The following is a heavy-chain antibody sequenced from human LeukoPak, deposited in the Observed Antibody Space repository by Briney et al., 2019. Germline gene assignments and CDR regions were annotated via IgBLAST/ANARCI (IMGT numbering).Heavy chain of an antibody. CDR1: NAPITITKW. J-gene: IGHJ3*02. V-gene: IGHV4-4*03. CDR2: ISHTGST. CDR3: ASSSLVVVVTYGFDI. D-gene: IGHD2-21*01. Sequence: PPDTLSLTCSVSNAPITITKWWSWVRQPPGKGLEWIGEISHTGSTNYNPSFNSRVTMSVDKSKNEFSLNLESVTAADTALYYCASSSLVVVVTYGFDIWGRGTAVTVSS.